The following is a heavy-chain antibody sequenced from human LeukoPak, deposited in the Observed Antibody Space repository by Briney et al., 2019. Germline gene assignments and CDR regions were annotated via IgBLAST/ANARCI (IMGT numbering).Heavy chain of an antibody. CDR3: ARGRPVLMVYVTWSDP. V-gene: IGHV4-34*01. Sequence: PSETLSLTCAVYGGSFSGYYWSWIRQSPGKGLEWIGEINHSGSTNYNPSLKSRITISVDTSKNQFSLKLSSVTAADTAVYYCARGRPVLMVYVTWSDPWGQGTLVTVSS. J-gene: IGHJ5*02. CDR1: GGSFSGYY. D-gene: IGHD2-8*01. CDR2: INHSGST.